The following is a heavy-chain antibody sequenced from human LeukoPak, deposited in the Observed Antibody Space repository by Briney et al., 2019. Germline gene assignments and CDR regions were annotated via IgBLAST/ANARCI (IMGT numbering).Heavy chain of an antibody. V-gene: IGHV1-18*01. CDR3: ARVRLYQNWFDP. CDR2: ISGYNGNT. D-gene: IGHD2-2*01. J-gene: IGHJ5*02. Sequence: GASVKVSCKASGYPFTSLAIGWVRQAPGQGLEWMGWISGYNGNTNYAQKLQGRVTMTTDTSTSTAYMELRSLRSDDTAVYYCARVRLYQNWFDPWGQGTLVIVSS. CDR1: GYPFTSLA.